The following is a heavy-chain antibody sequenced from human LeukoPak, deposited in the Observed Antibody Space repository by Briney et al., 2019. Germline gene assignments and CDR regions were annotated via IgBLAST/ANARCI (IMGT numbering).Heavy chain of an antibody. J-gene: IGHJ4*02. D-gene: IGHD1-26*01. V-gene: IGHV3-11*04. CDR2: ITNSGRST. Sequence: GGSLRLSCEASGFSFINYFISWIRQAPGKGLEWVGYITNSGRSTNYADAVKGRFTISRDNAKKSVYLEMTDLRAEDNAVYYCAREASGNYPVFDSWGQGTLVTVSS. CDR3: AREASGNYPVFDS. CDR1: GFSFINYF.